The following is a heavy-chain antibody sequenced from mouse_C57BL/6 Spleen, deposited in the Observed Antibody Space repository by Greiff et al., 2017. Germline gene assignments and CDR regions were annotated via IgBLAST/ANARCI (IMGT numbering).Heavy chain of an antibody. V-gene: IGHV1-64*01. CDR2: IHPNSGST. CDR3: ASVYYDDDGYFDD. Sequence: QVQLQQPGAELVKPGASVKLSCKASGYTFTSYWMHWVKQRPGQGLEWIGMIHPNSGSTNYNEKFKSKATLTVDKSSSTAYMQLSSLTSEDSAVYYYASVYYDDDGYFDDWGQGTTLTFST. D-gene: IGHD2-4*01. CDR1: GYTFTSYW. J-gene: IGHJ2*01.